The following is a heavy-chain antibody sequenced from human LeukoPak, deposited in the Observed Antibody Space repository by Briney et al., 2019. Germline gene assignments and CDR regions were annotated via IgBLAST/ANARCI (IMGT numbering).Heavy chain of an antibody. CDR2: INWDDDK. V-gene: IGHV2-70*01. Sequence: ESGPALVHPTPTLTLTFTFSGFSLSTSGMFVNWIRQPPGKALEWLALINWDDDKYYSTSLRTRLTISKDTSKNQVVLTMTNMDPVDTATYYCARVSGRMSGYDSGFDDWGQGTLVTVSS. D-gene: IGHD5-12*01. J-gene: IGHJ4*02. CDR3: ARVSGRMSGYDSGFDD. CDR1: GFSLSTSGMF.